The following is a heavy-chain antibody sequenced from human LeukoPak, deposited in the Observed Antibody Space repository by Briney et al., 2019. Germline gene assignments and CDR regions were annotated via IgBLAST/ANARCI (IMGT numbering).Heavy chain of an antibody. V-gene: IGHV3-66*01. D-gene: IGHD3-16*02. CDR2: IYSGGST. J-gene: IGHJ4*02. CDR1: GFTVSSNY. Sequence: GGSLRLSCAASGFTVSSNYMSWVRQAPGKGLEWVSVIYSGGSTYYADSVKGRFTISRDNSKNTLYLQMNSLRAEDTAVYYCARENTFGGVIVTKSYYFDYWGQGTLVTVSS. CDR3: ARENTFGGVIVTKSYYFDY.